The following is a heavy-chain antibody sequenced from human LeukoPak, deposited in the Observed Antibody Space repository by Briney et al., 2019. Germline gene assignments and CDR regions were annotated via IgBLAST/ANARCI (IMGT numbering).Heavy chain of an antibody. CDR3: AKVGIAARTGKYYFDY. CDR2: ISGSGGST. V-gene: IGHV3-23*01. Sequence: PGGSLRLSCAASGFTFSSYAMSWVRQAPGKGLEWVSAISGSGGSTYYADSVKGRFTISRDNSKNTLFLQMNSLRAEDTAVYYCAKVGIAARTGKYYFDYWGQGTLVTVSS. J-gene: IGHJ4*02. CDR1: GFTFSSYA. D-gene: IGHD6-6*01.